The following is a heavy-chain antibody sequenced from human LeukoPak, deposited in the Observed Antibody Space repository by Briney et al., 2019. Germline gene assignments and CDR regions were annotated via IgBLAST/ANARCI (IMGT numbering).Heavy chain of an antibody. V-gene: IGHV3-74*01. CDR1: GFALVRDW. CDR3: ARVPSGGRINSSSWCWFRVEGVEYYYGMDV. J-gene: IGHJ6*02. D-gene: IGHD6-13*01. CDR2: INPDGSIT. Sequence: HPGGSLRLSCAASGFALVRDWMHWVRQAPGKGLEWVSRINPDGSITDYADSVKGRFTISRDNAKNSLYLQMNSLRAEDTAVYYCARVPSGGRINSSSWCWFRVEGVEYYYGMDVWGQGTTVTVSS.